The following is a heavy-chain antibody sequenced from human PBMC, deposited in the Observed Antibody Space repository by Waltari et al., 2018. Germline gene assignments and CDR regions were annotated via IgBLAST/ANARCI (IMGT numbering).Heavy chain of an antibody. Sequence: QVQLVQSGAEVKKPGASVKVSCKASGYTFTSYYMHWVRQAPGQGLEWMGIIHPSGGSTSYAQKFQCRVTMTRDTSTSTVYMELSSLRSEDTAVYYCASRTGTTSPHYYYGMDVWGQGTTVTVSS. V-gene: IGHV1-46*01. J-gene: IGHJ6*02. CDR1: GYTFTSYY. CDR3: ASRTGTTSPHYYYGMDV. D-gene: IGHD1-7*01. CDR2: IHPSGGST.